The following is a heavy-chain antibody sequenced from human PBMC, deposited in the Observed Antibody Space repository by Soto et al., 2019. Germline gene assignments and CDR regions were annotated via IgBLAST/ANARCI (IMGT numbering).Heavy chain of an antibody. V-gene: IGHV1-8*01. CDR3: ARGMTIFGVCPG. Sequence: QVQLVQSGAEVKKPGASVKVSCKASGYTFTSYDINWVRQATGQGLEWMGWMNPNSGNTGYAQKFQGRVTMTRNTSKRPDYRARSSLRAEDTSVYFCARGMTIFGVCPGWGQGSPVTVSS. J-gene: IGHJ4*02. D-gene: IGHD3-3*01. CDR1: GYTFTSYD. CDR2: MNPNSGNT.